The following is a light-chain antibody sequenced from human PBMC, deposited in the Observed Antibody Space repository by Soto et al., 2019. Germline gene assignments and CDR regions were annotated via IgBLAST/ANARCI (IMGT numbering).Light chain of an antibody. CDR3: QQYKDSMWT. CDR1: QTVERW. V-gene: IGKV1-5*01. CDR2: DVS. J-gene: IGKJ1*01. Sequence: DIQMTQSPSTLSASVGDRVTITCRASQTVERWLAWYQQKPGKAPNLLISDVSSLERGVPSRFSGSGSATEFTLTISGLPPDDFATYYCQQYKDSMWTFGQGTKVESK.